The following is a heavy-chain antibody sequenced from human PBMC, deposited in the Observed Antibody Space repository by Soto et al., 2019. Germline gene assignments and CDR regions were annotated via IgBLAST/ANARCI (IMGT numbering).Heavy chain of an antibody. CDR3: AKLAYDASRSTNPHFDY. CDR1: GFTFGSYG. V-gene: IGHV3-30*18. Sequence: GGSLRLSCATSGFTFGSYGMHWVSTPQGKGLEGVAYISYDGSTKYYVDFVKGRFTISRDNPKNTVYLQMNSLGAEDTAAYYRAKLAYDASRSTNPHFDYWSQGTPVTASS. J-gene: IGHJ4*02. D-gene: IGHD3-22*01. CDR2: ISYDGSTK.